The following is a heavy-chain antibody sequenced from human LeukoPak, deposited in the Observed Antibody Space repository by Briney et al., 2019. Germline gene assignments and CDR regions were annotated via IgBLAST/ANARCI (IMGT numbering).Heavy chain of an antibody. CDR3: AKARVGATAAPFGY. V-gene: IGHV3-11*01. Sequence: KTGGSLRLSCAASGFTFSDYYMSWIRQAPGKGLEWVSYISSSGSTIYYADSVKGRFTISRDNAKNSLYLQMNSLRAEDTAVYYCAKARVGATAAPFGYWGQGTLVTVSS. D-gene: IGHD1-26*01. CDR1: GFTFSDYY. CDR2: ISSSGSTI. J-gene: IGHJ4*02.